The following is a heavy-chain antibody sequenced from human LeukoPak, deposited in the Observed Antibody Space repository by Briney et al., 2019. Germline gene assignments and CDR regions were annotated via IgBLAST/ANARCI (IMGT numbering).Heavy chain of an antibody. D-gene: IGHD5-12*01. J-gene: IGHJ4*02. CDR1: GYTFTGYY. Sequence: ASVKVSCKASGYTFTGYYMHWVRQAPGQGLEWMGWINPSSGGTNYAQKFQGRVTMTRDTSISTAYMELSRLRSDDTAVYYCAREGGRYSGYEGIDYWGQGTLVTVSS. V-gene: IGHV1-2*02. CDR2: INPSSGGT. CDR3: AREGGRYSGYEGIDY.